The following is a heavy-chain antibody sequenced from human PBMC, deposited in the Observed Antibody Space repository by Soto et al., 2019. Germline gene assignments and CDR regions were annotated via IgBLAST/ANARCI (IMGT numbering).Heavy chain of an antibody. D-gene: IGHD2-2*02. Sequence: ASVKVSCKASGYTFGSYEINWVRQAAGQGLEWLGWANPSSGNTGYAQKFQGRVTMTRDTSITTAYMELSSLRSEDTAVYFCARSPACGTCYTDLDLWGQGTLVTVSS. J-gene: IGHJ4*02. CDR1: GYTFGSYE. CDR3: ARSPACGTCYTDLDL. CDR2: ANPSSGNT. V-gene: IGHV1-8*01.